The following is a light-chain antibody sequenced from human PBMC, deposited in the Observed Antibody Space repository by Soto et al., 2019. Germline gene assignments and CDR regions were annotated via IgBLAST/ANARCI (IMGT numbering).Light chain of an antibody. Sequence: EIVLTQSPGTLSLSPGERATLFCRASQSVSSSYLAWYQQKPGQAPRLLIYGASSRATGIPDRFSGSGSGTAFSLTISRMEPEDFAVYYCQQYGSSPLYTFGQGTEVEIK. CDR2: GAS. J-gene: IGKJ2*01. CDR3: QQYGSSPLYT. CDR1: QSVSSSY. V-gene: IGKV3-20*01.